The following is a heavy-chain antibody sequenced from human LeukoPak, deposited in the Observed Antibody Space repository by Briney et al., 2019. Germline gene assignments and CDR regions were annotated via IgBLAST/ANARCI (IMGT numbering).Heavy chain of an antibody. D-gene: IGHD3-3*01. CDR3: ARDQEGYDFWSGYYKEWYFDL. Sequence: SETLSLTCTVSGGSISSYYWSWIRQPPGKGLEWIGYIYYSGSTNYNPSLKSRVTISVDTSKNQFSLKLSSVTAADTAVYYCARDQEGYDFWSGYYKEWYFDLWGRGTLVTVSS. CDR1: GGSISSYY. V-gene: IGHV4-59*01. J-gene: IGHJ2*01. CDR2: IYYSGST.